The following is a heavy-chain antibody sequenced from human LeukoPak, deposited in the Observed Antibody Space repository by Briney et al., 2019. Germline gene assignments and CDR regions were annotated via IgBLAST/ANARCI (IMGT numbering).Heavy chain of an antibody. CDR3: ARKSFDSSGFRGDWHFDL. CDR2: ISPYNGNT. J-gene: IGHJ2*01. V-gene: IGHV1-18*01. D-gene: IGHD3-22*01. CDR1: GYTFTSHG. Sequence: ASVKVSCKASGYTFTSHGLIWIRQAPGQGLEWMGWISPYNGNTNYAQNFQDRVIMTTDTSTTTAYMELRSLKSDDTAVYFCARKSFDSSGFRGDWHFDLWGRGTLITVSS.